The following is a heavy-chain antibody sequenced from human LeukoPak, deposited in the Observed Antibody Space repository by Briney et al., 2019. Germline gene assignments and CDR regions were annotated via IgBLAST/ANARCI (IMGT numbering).Heavy chain of an antibody. D-gene: IGHD6-6*01. CDR1: GGSLSSYY. Sequence: SETPSLTCTVSGGSLSSYYWSWIRPTPGKGLEWIGYIYYSGSSNYNPAFKSRVTISVDTSKKQFSLKLSSVTAADTAVYYCARVEARHGNGMDVWGQGTKVTVSS. V-gene: IGHV4-59*01. CDR3: ARVEARHGNGMDV. CDR2: IYYSGSS. J-gene: IGHJ6*02.